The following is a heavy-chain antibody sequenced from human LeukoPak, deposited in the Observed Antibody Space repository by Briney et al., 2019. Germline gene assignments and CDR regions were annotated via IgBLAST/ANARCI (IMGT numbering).Heavy chain of an antibody. CDR1: GASISSSNW. V-gene: IGHV4-4*02. CDR2: IHHSGSI. J-gene: IGHJ4*02. Sequence: SGTLSLTCAVSGASISSSNWWNWVRQSPGKGLEWIGEIHHSGSINYNPSLKSRVTISVDESKNQFSLKLTSVTAADAAVYYCARDVPERYCSSTSCYGPFDYWGQGTLVTVSS. D-gene: IGHD2-2*01. CDR3: ARDVPERYCSSTSCYGPFDY.